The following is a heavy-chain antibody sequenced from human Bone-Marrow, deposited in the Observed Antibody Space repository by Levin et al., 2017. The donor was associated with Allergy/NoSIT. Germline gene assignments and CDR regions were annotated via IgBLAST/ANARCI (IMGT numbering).Heavy chain of an antibody. CDR3: VRSPLYSSSYYNMDV. CDR1: GGSISRSGYY. J-gene: IGHJ6*02. D-gene: IGHD6-19*01. Sequence: PSETLSLTCSVSGGSISRSGYYWGWIRQPPGTGLEWVGSFYYAGSTYYNPSLKSRITMPVDTSKNQFSLKLTSVTAADTAVYYCVRSPLYSSSYYNMDVWGHGTTVTVSS. V-gene: IGHV4-39*01. CDR2: FYYAGST.